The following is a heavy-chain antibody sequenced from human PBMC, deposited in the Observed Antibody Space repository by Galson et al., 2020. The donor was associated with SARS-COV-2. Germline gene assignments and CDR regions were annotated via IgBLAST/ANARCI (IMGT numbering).Heavy chain of an antibody. CDR3: ARDGWSYSSGWDDY. Sequence: ASVTVSCKASGYTFTSYGISWVRQAPGQVLEWMGWIIAYNGNTNYAQKLQGRVTMTTDTSTSTAYMELRSLRSDDTAVYYCARDGWSYSSGWDDYWGQGTLVTVSS. D-gene: IGHD6-19*01. V-gene: IGHV1-18*01. CDR1: GYTFTSYG. CDR2: IIAYNGNT. J-gene: IGHJ4*02.